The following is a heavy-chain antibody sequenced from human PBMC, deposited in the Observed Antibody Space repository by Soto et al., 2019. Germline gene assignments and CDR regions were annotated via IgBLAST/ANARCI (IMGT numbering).Heavy chain of an antibody. Sequence: SETLSLTCAVSGGSISSGGYSWSWIRQPPGKGLEWIGYIYHSGSTYYNPSLKSRVTILADTSKNQLSLRLSSVTAADTAVYYCARHNSYSPHDYWGRGTLVTVSS. D-gene: IGHD6-13*01. V-gene: IGHV4-30-2*01. CDR1: GGSISSGGYS. CDR3: ARHNSYSPHDY. J-gene: IGHJ4*02. CDR2: IYHSGST.